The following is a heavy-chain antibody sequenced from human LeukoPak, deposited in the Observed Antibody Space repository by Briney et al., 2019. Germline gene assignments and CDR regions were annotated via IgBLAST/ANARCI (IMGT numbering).Heavy chain of an antibody. V-gene: IGHV4-59*08. CDR2: IYYSGST. Sequence: SETLSLTCTVSGGSISSYYWSWIRQPPGKGLEWIGYIYYSGSTNYNPSLKSRVTISVDTSKNQFSLKPSSVTAADTAVYYCARQSFSGIDYWGQGTLVTVSS. CDR3: ARQSFSGIDY. CDR1: GGSISSYY. D-gene: IGHD3-3*02. J-gene: IGHJ4*02.